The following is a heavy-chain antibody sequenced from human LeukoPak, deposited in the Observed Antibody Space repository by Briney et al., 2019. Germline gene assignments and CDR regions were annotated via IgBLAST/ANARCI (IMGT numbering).Heavy chain of an antibody. CDR1: GFTFSDYY. J-gene: IGHJ4*02. V-gene: IGHV3-11*01. D-gene: IGHD3-22*01. CDR3: ARKGDSSGYSKGPVDY. Sequence: GGSLRLSCAASGFTFSDYYMSWIRQAPGKGLEWVSYISSSGSTIYYADSVKGRFTISRDNAKNSLYLQMNSLRAEDTAVYYCARKGDSSGYSKGPVDYWAREPWSPSPQ. CDR2: ISSSGSTI.